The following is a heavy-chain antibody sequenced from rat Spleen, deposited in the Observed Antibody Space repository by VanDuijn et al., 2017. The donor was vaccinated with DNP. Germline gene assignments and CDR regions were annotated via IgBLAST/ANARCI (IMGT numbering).Heavy chain of an antibody. V-gene: IGHV5-31*01. CDR1: GFTFNDYW. D-gene: IGHD1-11*01. J-gene: IGHJ2*01. CDR2: ITTNSGDT. CDR3: AKAGGYSPWYFDY. Sequence: EVQLVESGGGLVQPGRSLKLSCVAAGFTFNDYWMTWIRQVPGKGLDWVASITTNSGDTYYRDSVKGRFTISRDNTRSTLYLQMDSLRSEETATYYCAKAGGYSPWYFDYWGQGVMVTVSS.